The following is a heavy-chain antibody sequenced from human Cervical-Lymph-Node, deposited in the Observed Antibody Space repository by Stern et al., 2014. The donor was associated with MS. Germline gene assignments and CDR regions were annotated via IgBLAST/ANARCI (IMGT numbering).Heavy chain of an antibody. Sequence: VQLVESDPGLVKPSQTLSLTCTVSGASISTVGYYWSWIRQHPGKGLEWIAYISYIGSTYYNPSVKSRVSISAATSKKQFSLNLTSVTAADTALYYCARSDRLWGSFDYWGQGTLVAVSS. CDR1: GASISTVGYY. J-gene: IGHJ4*02. V-gene: IGHV4-31*03. D-gene: IGHD3-16*01. CDR2: ISYIGST. CDR3: ARSDRLWGSFDY.